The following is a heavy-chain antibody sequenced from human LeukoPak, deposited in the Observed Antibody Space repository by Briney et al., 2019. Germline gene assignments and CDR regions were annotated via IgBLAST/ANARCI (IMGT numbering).Heavy chain of an antibody. D-gene: IGHD3-22*01. CDR3: AKGMKGNYYYDSSGYYYEFDY. Sequence: PGGSLRLSCAASGFTFSSYGMHWVRQAPGKGLEWVAFIRYDGSNKYYADSVKGRFTISRDNSKNTLYLQMNSLRAEDTAVYYCAKGMKGNYYYDSSGYYYEFDYWGQGTLVTVSS. CDR1: GFTFSSYG. V-gene: IGHV3-30*02. CDR2: IRYDGSNK. J-gene: IGHJ4*02.